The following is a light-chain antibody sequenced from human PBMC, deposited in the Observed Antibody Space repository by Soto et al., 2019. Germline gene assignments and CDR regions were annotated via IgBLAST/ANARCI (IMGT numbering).Light chain of an antibody. J-gene: IGLJ3*02. Sequence: QSVLTQPASVSGSPGQSITISCTGTSSDVGSYNYVSWYQQHPGTSPKLLIYEVTNRPSGVSNRFSGSKSGNTASLIISGLQAEDEADYYCSPYTARSTWVFGGGTKLTVL. CDR1: SSDVGSYNY. CDR3: SPYTARSTWV. V-gene: IGLV2-14*01. CDR2: EVT.